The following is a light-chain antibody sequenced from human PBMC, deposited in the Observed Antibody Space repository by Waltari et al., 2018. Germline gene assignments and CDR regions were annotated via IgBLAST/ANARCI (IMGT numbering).Light chain of an antibody. CDR1: RSDVGGYNY. Sequence: QSALTQPTSVSGSPGQSITISCTGTRSDVGGYNYVSWYQQNPANDPKLMIYDVSNRPSGVSSRCSGSKSGDTAALIISGLQADDEADYYCSSYTSSSTYVVFGGGTKLTVL. CDR2: DVS. J-gene: IGLJ2*01. CDR3: SSYTSSSTYVV. V-gene: IGLV2-14*01.